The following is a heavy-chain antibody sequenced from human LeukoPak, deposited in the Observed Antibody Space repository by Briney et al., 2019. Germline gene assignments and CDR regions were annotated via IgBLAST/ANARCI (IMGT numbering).Heavy chain of an antibody. D-gene: IGHD3-22*01. Sequence: SETLSLTCTVSGGSISSTTDYWGWIRQPPGKGLEWIGSIYYSGSTYYNPSLKSRVTTSVDTSKSQFSLRLSSVTAADTAVCYCARVERITMTVVIIADWGQGTLVTVSS. V-gene: IGHV4-39*07. CDR3: ARVERITMTVVIIAD. CDR2: IYYSGST. CDR1: GGSISSTTDY. J-gene: IGHJ4*02.